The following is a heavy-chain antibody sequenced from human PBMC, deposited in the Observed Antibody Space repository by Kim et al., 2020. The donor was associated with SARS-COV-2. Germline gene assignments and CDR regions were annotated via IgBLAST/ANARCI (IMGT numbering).Heavy chain of an antibody. Sequence: GGSLRLSCAASGFTFSSYAMHWVRQAPGKGLEWVAVISYDGSNKYYADSVKGRFTISRDNSKNTLYLQMNSLRAEDTAVYYCARDRLGYCSGGSCYRYFQHWGQGTLVTVSS. CDR2: ISYDGSNK. CDR3: ARDRLGYCSGGSCYRYFQH. J-gene: IGHJ1*01. D-gene: IGHD2-15*01. V-gene: IGHV3-30-3*01. CDR1: GFTFSSYA.